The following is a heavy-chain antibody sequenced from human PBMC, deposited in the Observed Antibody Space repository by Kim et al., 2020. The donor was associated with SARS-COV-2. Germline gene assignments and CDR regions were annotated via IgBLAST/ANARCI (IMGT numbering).Heavy chain of an antibody. CDR2: ISSSSSTI. CDR3: ARDLERVLWFGEFGHGMDV. V-gene: IGHV3-48*04. J-gene: IGHJ6*02. D-gene: IGHD3-10*01. Sequence: GGSLRLSCAASGLTFSSYSVNWVRQAPGKGLEWVSYISSSSSTIYYADSVKGRFTISRDNAKNSLYLQMNSLRADDTAVYYCARDLERVLWFGEFGHGMDVWGQGTTVTVSS. CDR1: GLTFSSYS.